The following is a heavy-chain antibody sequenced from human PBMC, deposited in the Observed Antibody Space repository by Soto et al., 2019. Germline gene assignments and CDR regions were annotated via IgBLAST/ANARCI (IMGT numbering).Heavy chain of an antibody. CDR1: GGSFSGYY. CDR3: ARRYGDCFEF. J-gene: IGHJ4*02. V-gene: IGHV4-34*01. CDR2: INHSGST. D-gene: IGHD4-17*01. Sequence: AETLSLTCAVYGGSFSGYYWNWIRQPPGKGLEWIGEINHSGSTNYNPSLKSRVTISVDTSKNQFSLRLSSVTAADTAVYYCARRYGDCFEFWGQGTLVTVSS.